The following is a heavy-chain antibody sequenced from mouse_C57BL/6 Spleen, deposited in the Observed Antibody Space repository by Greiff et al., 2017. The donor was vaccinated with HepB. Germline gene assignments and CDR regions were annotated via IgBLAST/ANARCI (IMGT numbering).Heavy chain of an antibody. Sequence: EVHLVESGGGLVKPGGSLKLSCAASGFTFSDYGMHWVRQAPEKGLEWVAYISSGSSTIYYADTVKGRFTISRDNAKNTLFLQMTSLGSEDTAMYYCAGGGNFGAMDYWGQGTSVTVSS. CDR2: ISSGSSTI. J-gene: IGHJ4*01. D-gene: IGHD2-1*01. V-gene: IGHV5-17*01. CDR1: GFTFSDYG. CDR3: AGGGNFGAMDY.